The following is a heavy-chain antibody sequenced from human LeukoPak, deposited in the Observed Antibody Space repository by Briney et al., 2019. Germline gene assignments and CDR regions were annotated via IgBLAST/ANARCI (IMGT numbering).Heavy chain of an antibody. CDR2: IIPIFGTA. Sequence: GASVKVSCKASGYTFTSYGISWVRQAPGQGLEWMGGIIPIFGTANYAQKFQGRVTITADESTSTAYMELSSLRSEDTAVYYCASGSSSGRWFDPWGQGTLVTVSS. J-gene: IGHJ5*02. V-gene: IGHV1-69*13. CDR3: ASGSSSGRWFDP. D-gene: IGHD6-6*01. CDR1: GYTFTSYG.